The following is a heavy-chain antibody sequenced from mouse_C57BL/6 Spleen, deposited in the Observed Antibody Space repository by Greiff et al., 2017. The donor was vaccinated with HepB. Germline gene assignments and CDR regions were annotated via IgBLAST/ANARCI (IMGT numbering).Heavy chain of an antibody. V-gene: IGHV1-7*01. CDR3: TGRGDWADYYAMDY. CDR1: GYTFTSYW. D-gene: IGHD4-1*01. CDR2: IYPSSGDT. Sequence: VKLMEPGAELVKPGASVKLSCKASGYTFTSYWMHWVKQRPGQGLEWIGYIYPSSGDTKYNQKFKDKATLTVDKSSSTAYMQLSSLTYEDSAVYYCTGRGDWADYYAMDYWGQGTSVTVSS. J-gene: IGHJ4*01.